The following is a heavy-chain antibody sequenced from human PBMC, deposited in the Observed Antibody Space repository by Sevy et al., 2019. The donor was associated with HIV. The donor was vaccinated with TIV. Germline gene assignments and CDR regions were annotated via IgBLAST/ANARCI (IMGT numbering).Heavy chain of an antibody. Sequence: GGSLRLSCAASGFTFSNYSMNWVRQAPWKGPEWVSSISTSRTYIYHADSVKDRFTISRDDAKNSLYLQMNSLRAEDTAIYYCARDVEQQLADYWGQGTLVTVSS. CDR1: GFTFSNYS. V-gene: IGHV3-21*01. CDR2: ISTSRTYI. D-gene: IGHD6-13*01. CDR3: ARDVEQQLADY. J-gene: IGHJ4*02.